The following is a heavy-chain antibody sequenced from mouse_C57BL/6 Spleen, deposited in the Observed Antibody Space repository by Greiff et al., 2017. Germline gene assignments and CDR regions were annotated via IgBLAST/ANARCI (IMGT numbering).Heavy chain of an antibody. CDR2: ISSGSSTI. D-gene: IGHD4-1*01. Sequence: EVKLMESGGGLVKPGGSLKLSCAASGFTFSDYGMHWVRQAPEKGLEWVAYISSGSSTIYYADTVKGRFTISRDNAKKTLFLQMTSLRSEDTAMYYCARGTGNDWYFDVWGTGTTVTVSS. CDR1: GFTFSDYG. J-gene: IGHJ1*03. CDR3: ARGTGNDWYFDV. V-gene: IGHV5-17*01.